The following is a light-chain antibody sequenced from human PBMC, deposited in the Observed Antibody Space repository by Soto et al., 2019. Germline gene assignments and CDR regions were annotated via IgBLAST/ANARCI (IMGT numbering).Light chain of an antibody. J-gene: IGLJ2*01. CDR2: DVS. CDR3: SSYAGTSIPVV. Sequence: QSALTQPPSASGSPGQSVTISCTGSSSDVGGYNFVSWYQQRPGKAPKLMIYDVSERPSGVPDRFSGSKSGNTASLTVSGLQADDEADYYCSSYAGTSIPVVFGGGTKLTVL. CDR1: SSDVGGYNF. V-gene: IGLV2-8*01.